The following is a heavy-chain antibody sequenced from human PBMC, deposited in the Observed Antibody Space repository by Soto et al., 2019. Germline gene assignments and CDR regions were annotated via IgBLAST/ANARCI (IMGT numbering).Heavy chain of an antibody. CDR1: GVSINTYT. CDR2: IYPIGST. D-gene: IGHD4-17*01. CDR3: ASGDKELEY. V-gene: IGHV4-59*01. Sequence: SGTLSLTCTVSGVSINTYTWTWIRQPPGKGLEGMGYIYPIGSTNYNASPKKRVTISVHTTKNQFSLKQRAVTAADTAAYYCASGDKELEYWGQGTLVTVSS. J-gene: IGHJ4*02.